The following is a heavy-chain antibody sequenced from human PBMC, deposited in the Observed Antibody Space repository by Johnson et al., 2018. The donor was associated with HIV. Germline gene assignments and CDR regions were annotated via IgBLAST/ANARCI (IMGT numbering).Heavy chain of an antibody. CDR2: IGTAGDT. D-gene: IGHD2-15*01. J-gene: IGHJ3*02. Sequence: VLLVESGGGLVQPGGSLRLSCAASGFTFSSYDMHWVRQATGKGLEWVSAIGTAGDTYYPGSVKGQFTISRENAKNTLYLQMNSLRAEDTAVYYCAKEQLLRAFDIWGQGTMVTVSS. CDR3: AKEQLLRAFDI. CDR1: GFTFSSYD. V-gene: IGHV3-13*01.